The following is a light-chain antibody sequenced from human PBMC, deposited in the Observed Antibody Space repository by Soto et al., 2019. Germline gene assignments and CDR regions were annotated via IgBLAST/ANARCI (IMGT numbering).Light chain of an antibody. CDR2: DVN. CDR3: TSWTTSTIMI. CDR1: SSDLGAANF. Sequence: QAVVTQPTSVSGSPGQSITISCTGTSSDLGAANFVSWYQQHPGKAPKLMLYDVNIRPSGVSNRFSGSKSGNTASLTISGLQAEDAADYYCTSWTTSTIMIFGGGTKLTVL. V-gene: IGLV2-14*03. J-gene: IGLJ2*01.